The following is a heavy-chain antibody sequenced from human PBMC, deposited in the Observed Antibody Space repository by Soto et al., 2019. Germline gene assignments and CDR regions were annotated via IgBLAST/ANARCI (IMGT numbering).Heavy chain of an antibody. V-gene: IGHV4-61*01. CDR1: GGSVSRGRYY. CDR2: IYYSGST. Sequence: PSETLSLTCTVSGGSVSRGRYYWSWIRQPPGKGLEWIGYIYYSGSTNYNPALKSRVTISVDTSKNQFSLKLSSVTAADTAVYYCARRLNYYDSSGYYGEIDCWGQGTLVTVSS. D-gene: IGHD3-22*01. CDR3: ARRLNYYDSSGYYGEIDC. J-gene: IGHJ4*02.